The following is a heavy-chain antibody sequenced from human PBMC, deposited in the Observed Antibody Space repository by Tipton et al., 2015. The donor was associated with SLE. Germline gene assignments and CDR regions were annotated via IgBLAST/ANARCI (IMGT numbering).Heavy chain of an antibody. J-gene: IGHJ5*02. CDR2: INHSGST. CDR3: ARVLMVYALYSSGWFGP. V-gene: IGHV4-34*01. CDR1: GGSFSGYY. Sequence: TLSLTCAVYGGSFSGYYWSWIRQPPGKGLEWIGEINHSGSTNYNPSLKSRVTISVDTSKNQFSLKLSSVTAADTAVYYCARVLMVYALYSSGWFGPWGQETLVTVSS. D-gene: IGHD2-8*01.